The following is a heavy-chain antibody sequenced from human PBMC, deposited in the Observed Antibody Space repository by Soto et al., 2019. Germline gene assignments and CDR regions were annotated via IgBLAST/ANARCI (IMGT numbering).Heavy chain of an antibody. J-gene: IGHJ3*02. Sequence: EVQLVESGGGLVQPGGSLRPSCAASGFTSSSYWMHWVRQAPGKGLVWVSRISNDGTSTNYADSVKGRFTISRDNAKNTVYLEMNSLRAEDTAVYYCARDWYYYDTSDHFSADAFDIWGQGTTVTVSS. CDR3: ARDWYYYDTSDHFSADAFDI. CDR2: ISNDGTST. D-gene: IGHD3-22*01. CDR1: GFTSSSYW. V-gene: IGHV3-74*01.